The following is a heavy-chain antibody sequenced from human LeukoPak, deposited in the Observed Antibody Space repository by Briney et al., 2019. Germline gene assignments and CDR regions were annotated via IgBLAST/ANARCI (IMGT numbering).Heavy chain of an antibody. D-gene: IGHD1-1*01. V-gene: IGHV4-38-2*02. J-gene: IGHJ3*02. CDR1: GYSISSGSY. CDR2: IYHSGST. Sequence: SETLSLTCTVSGYSISSGSYWGWIRQPPGKGLEWIGSIYHSGSTYYNPSLKSRVTISVDTSKNQFSLKLSSVTAADTAVYYCARESERTYLDAFDIWGQGTMVTVSS. CDR3: ARESERTYLDAFDI.